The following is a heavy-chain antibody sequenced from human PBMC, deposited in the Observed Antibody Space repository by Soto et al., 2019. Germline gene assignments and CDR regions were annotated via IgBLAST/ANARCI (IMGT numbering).Heavy chain of an antibody. CDR1: GGSISSYS. CDR3: ARMNYYDTSGCPFDY. J-gene: IGHJ4*02. CDR2: IYFRGTT. D-gene: IGHD3-22*01. Sequence: SETLSLTCTVYGGSISSYSCRCIRQLPGKGLEWIGYIYFRGTTNYNPSLKSRVTMSADTSKNQFSLKLNSVTAADTAVYYCARMNYYDTSGCPFDYWGQGMMVTGS. V-gene: IGHV4-59*01.